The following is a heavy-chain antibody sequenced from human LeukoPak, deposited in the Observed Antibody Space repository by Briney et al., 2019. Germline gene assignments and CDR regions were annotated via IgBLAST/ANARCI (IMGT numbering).Heavy chain of an antibody. J-gene: IGHJ4*02. CDR3: ARARNDYDTSSFSALDY. CDR1: GLTFSSYG. Sequence: PGGSLRLSCAASGLTFSSYGMHWVRQAPGKGLDWLAVIWYDGSNIYYADPVKGRFAISRDNSKNTLYLQINSLRAGDTAVYYCARARNDYDTSSFSALDYWGQGTLVAVSS. CDR2: IWYDGSNI. V-gene: IGHV3-33*01. D-gene: IGHD3-22*01.